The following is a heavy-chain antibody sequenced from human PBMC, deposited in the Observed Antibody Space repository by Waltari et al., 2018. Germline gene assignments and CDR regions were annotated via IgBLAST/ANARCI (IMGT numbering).Heavy chain of an antibody. CDR3: AREGYCSSTSCSNFDY. CDR2: IIPIFGTA. CDR1: GGTFSSYA. J-gene: IGHJ4*02. V-gene: IGHV1-69*01. Sequence: QVQLVQSGAEVKKPGSSVKVSCKASGGTFSSYAIRWVRQAPGQGLEWMGGIIPIFGTANYAQKVQGRVTITADESTSTAYMELSSLRSEDTAVYYCAREGYCSSTSCSNFDYWGQGTLVTVSS. D-gene: IGHD2-2*01.